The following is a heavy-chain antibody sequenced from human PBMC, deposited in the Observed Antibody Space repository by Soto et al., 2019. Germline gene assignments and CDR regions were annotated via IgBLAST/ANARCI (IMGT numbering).Heavy chain of an antibody. CDR3: ARDGYCISTSCFDV. Sequence: TSGTLSLTCTFSGGSISSGGYYLGWVRQPPGKGLEWIGYIYYSGSTYYNPSLKSRVTISVDTSKNQFSLKLSSVTAADTAVYYCARDGYCISTSCFDVWGQGTTVTVSS. CDR1: GGSISSGGYY. V-gene: IGHV4-30-4*01. J-gene: IGHJ6*02. CDR2: IYYSGST. D-gene: IGHD2-2*01.